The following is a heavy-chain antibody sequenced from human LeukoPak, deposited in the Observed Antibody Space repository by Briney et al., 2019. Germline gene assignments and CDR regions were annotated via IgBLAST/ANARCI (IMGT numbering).Heavy chain of an antibody. J-gene: IGHJ3*02. D-gene: IGHD2-8*02. Sequence: PGGSLRLSCAASGFTFSSYAMHWVRQAPGKGLEWVAVISYDGSNKYYADSVKGRFTISRDNAKNTLYLQMNSLRAEDTAVYYCARGSGHAFDIWGQGTMVTVSS. CDR3: ARGSGHAFDI. CDR1: GFTFSSYA. CDR2: ISYDGSNK. V-gene: IGHV3-30-3*01.